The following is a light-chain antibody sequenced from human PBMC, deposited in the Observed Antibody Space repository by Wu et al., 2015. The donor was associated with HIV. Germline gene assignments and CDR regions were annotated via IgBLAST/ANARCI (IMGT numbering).Light chain of an antibody. CDR1: QDISNF. V-gene: IGKV1-27*01. J-gene: IGKJ5*01. CDR2: GAS. Sequence: GDRVTITCRASQDISNFLAWYRQKPGKVPKLLIYGASTLQSGVPSRFSGSGSGTDFTLTISSLQSEDVATYYCQKYNSALITFGQGTRLDIK. CDR3: QKYNSALIT.